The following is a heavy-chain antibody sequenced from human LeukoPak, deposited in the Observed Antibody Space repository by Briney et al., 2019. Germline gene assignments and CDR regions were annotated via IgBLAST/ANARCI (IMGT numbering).Heavy chain of an antibody. CDR1: GYSFTSYW. D-gene: IGHD3-22*01. V-gene: IGHV5-51*01. Sequence: HGESLKISCKGSGYSFTSYWIGWVRQMPGKGLESMGIIYPGDSDTKYSPSFQGQVTISADKSISTAYLQWSSLKASDTAMYYCARQTYYYDSSGYSPAGFFDYWGQGTLVTVSS. J-gene: IGHJ4*02. CDR2: IYPGDSDT. CDR3: ARQTYYYDSSGYSPAGFFDY.